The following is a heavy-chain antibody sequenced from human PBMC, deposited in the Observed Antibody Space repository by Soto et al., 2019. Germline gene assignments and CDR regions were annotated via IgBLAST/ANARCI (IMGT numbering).Heavy chain of an antibody. D-gene: IGHD3-9*01. V-gene: IGHV4-34*01. CDR2: ITFRGVT. J-gene: IGHJ5*02. CDR1: GDSLSGDA. CDR3: ARKLEASVRHVEWFSHKSSDP. Sequence: ETRSLSCDGPGDSLSGDAWSGIRQPPGKGLEWIGEITFRGVTNYHPSLKSRVSMSVDTSKNRISLNMSSVTAADTALYFCARKLEASVRHVEWFSHKSSDP.